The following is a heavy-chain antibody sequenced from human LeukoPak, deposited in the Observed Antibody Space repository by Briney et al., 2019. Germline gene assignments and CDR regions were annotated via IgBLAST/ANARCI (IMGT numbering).Heavy chain of an antibody. CDR2: ISGSRGST. Sequence: GGSLRLSCAASGFTFSSYAMSWVRQAPGKGLEWVSTISGSRGSTYYANSVKGRFTISRDNSRNTLYLQMTSLRPEDTAVYYCAKDGLWFGESPRAKGGQGTLVTVSS. J-gene: IGHJ4*02. CDR1: GFTFSSYA. D-gene: IGHD3-10*01. CDR3: AKDGLWFGESPRAK. V-gene: IGHV3-23*01.